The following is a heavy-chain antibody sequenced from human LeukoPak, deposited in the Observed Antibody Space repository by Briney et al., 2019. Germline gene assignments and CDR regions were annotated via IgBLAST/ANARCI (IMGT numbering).Heavy chain of an antibody. CDR1: GFIFSNFW. V-gene: IGHV3-7*01. CDR3: ARDEMATSYPYYYYGMDV. Sequence: GGSLRLSCAASGFIFSNFWMSWVRQAPGKGLEWVANIKQGGSEKYYVDSVKGRFTISRDNAKNSLYLQMNSLRAEDTVVYYCARDEMATSYPYYYYGMDVWGQGTTVTVSS. J-gene: IGHJ6*02. CDR2: IKQGGSEK. D-gene: IGHD5-24*01.